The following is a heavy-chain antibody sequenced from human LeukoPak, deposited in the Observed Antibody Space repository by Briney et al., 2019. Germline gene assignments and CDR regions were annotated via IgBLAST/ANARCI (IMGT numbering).Heavy chain of an antibody. J-gene: IGHJ1*01. CDR2: ITASSTGT. CDR1: GFTFSNYA. V-gene: IGHV3-23*05. D-gene: IGHD3/OR15-3a*01. CDR3: ATYFWTGTRYFQH. Sequence: GGSLRLSCAASGFTFSNYAMAWVRQAPGKGLEWVSSITASSTGTDYADSVKGRFTISRDNSRNTLSLQMNSLRVEDTAVYYCATYFWTGTRYFQHWGQGTLVTVSS.